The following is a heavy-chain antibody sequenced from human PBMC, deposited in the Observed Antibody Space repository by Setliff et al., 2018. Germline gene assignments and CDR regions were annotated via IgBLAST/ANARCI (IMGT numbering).Heavy chain of an antibody. CDR1: GGTFSSYA. CDR2: IIPILGIA. D-gene: IGHD2-15*01. CDR3: ARGAPGRYCSGGSCSYFDY. J-gene: IGHJ4*02. Sequence: GASVKVSCKASGGTFSSYAISWVRQAPGQGLERMGGIIPILGIANYAQKFQGRVTITADKSTSTAYMELSSLRSEDTAVYYCARGAPGRYCSGGSCSYFDYWGQGILVTVSS. V-gene: IGHV1-69*10.